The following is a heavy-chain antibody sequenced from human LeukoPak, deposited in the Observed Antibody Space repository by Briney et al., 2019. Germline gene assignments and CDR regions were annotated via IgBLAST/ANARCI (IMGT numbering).Heavy chain of an antibody. CDR2: IYSSGST. D-gene: IGHD6-13*01. CDR1: GGSISSYY. V-gene: IGHV4-59*01. J-gene: IGHJ4*02. Sequence: SETLSLTCTVSGGSISSYYRSSIRQPPGKGLEWIGYIYSSGSTNYNPSLKSRVTISVDTSKNQFSLKLSSVTAADTAVYYCARDSAAGTPFDYWGQGTLVTVSS. CDR3: ARDSAAGTPFDY.